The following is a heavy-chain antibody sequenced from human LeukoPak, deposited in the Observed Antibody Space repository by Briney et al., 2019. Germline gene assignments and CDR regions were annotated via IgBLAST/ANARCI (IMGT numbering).Heavy chain of an antibody. CDR3: ARRGNWGFFDY. CDR1: GDSISGFY. CDR2: IYYSGST. D-gene: IGHD7-27*01. Sequence: PSETLSLTCTVSGDSISGFYWSWIRQPPGKGLEWIGYIYYSGSTNYNPSLKSRVTISVDTSKNLFSLKLTSVTAADTAVYYCARRGNWGFFDYWGQGTLVTVSS. V-gene: IGHV4-59*01. J-gene: IGHJ4*02.